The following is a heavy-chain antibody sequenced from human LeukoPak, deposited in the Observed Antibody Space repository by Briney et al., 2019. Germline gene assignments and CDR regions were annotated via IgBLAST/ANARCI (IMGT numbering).Heavy chain of an antibody. D-gene: IGHD6-13*01. CDR2: INHSGST. V-gene: IGHV4-34*01. CDR1: GGFFSGYY. Sequence: PSETLSLTCAVYGGFFSGYYWSWIRQPPGKGLEWIGEINHSGSTNYNPSLKSRATISVDTSKNQFSLKLSSVTAADTAVYYCARARLYSSSWYYSSYMDVWGKGTTVTVSS. J-gene: IGHJ6*03. CDR3: ARARLYSSSWYYSSYMDV.